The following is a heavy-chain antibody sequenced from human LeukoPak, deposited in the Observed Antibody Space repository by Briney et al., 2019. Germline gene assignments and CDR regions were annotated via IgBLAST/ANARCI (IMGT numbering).Heavy chain of an antibody. D-gene: IGHD3-9*01. CDR2: IIPIFGTA. CDR1: GGTFSSYA. CDR3: AATVGVLRYFDDSDY. Sequence: ASVKVSCKASGGTFSSYAISWVRQAPGQGLEWMGGIIPIFGTADYAQKFQDTVTITADESTSTAYMELSSLRSEDTAVYYCAATVGVLRYFDDSDYWGQGTLVTVSS. V-gene: IGHV1-69*01. J-gene: IGHJ4*02.